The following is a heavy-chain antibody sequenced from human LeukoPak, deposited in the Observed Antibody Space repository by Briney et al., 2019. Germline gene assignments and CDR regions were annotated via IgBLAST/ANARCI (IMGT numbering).Heavy chain of an antibody. CDR1: GFTFSSYA. CDR3: AKYGYSYGGNYYGMDV. D-gene: IGHD5-18*01. J-gene: IGHJ6*02. Sequence: GGSLRLSCAASGFTFSSYAMSWVRQAPGKGLEWVSAISGSGGSTYYAYSVKGRFTISRDNSKNTLYLQMNSLRAEDTAVYYCAKYGYSYGGNYYGMDVWGQGTTVTVSS. CDR2: ISGSGGST. V-gene: IGHV3-23*01.